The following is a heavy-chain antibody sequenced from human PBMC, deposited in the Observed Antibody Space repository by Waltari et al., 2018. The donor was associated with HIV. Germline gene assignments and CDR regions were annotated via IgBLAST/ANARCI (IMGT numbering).Heavy chain of an antibody. D-gene: IGHD1-26*01. J-gene: IGHJ4*02. Sequence: EVQLVQSGAEVKKPGESMTISCTASGYNLAPYWIGWVRQMPGKGLEWMGIIYPGDSDTRYSPSFQGQVTISADKSISTAYLQWNSLKASDTAMYYCATQKGGGNYNYFDYWGQGTLVTVSS. V-gene: IGHV5-51*01. CDR2: IYPGDSDT. CDR3: ATQKGGGNYNYFDY. CDR1: GYNLAPYW.